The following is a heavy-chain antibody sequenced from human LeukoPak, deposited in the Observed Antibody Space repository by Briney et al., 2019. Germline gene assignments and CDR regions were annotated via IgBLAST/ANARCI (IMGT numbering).Heavy chain of an antibody. J-gene: IGHJ4*02. V-gene: IGHV4-39*07. CDR1: GGSVNSVSHY. Sequence: SETLSLTCTVSGGSVNSVSHYWGWIRQPPGKGLEWIGSIYYTGSTNYNPSLKSRVTISLDTSRQQFSLKLSSVTAADTAVYYCARGLWFGETNTDPPVDYWGQGTLVTVSS. CDR2: IYYTGST. CDR3: ARGLWFGETNTDPPVDY. D-gene: IGHD3-10*01.